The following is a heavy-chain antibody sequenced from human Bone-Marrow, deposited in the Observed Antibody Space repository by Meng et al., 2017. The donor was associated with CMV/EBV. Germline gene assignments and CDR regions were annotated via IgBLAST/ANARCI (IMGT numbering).Heavy chain of an antibody. Sequence: GESLKISCAASGFTFSSYSMNWVRQAPGKGLEWVSYLSSSGSTMYYADSVKGRFTISRDNAMNSLSLQMNSLRAEDTAIYYCARFSSSSRRYFDYWGQGTLVTVSS. V-gene: IGHV3-48*04. CDR1: GFTFSSYS. CDR2: LSSSGSTM. J-gene: IGHJ4*02. CDR3: ARFSSSSRRYFDY. D-gene: IGHD6-6*01.